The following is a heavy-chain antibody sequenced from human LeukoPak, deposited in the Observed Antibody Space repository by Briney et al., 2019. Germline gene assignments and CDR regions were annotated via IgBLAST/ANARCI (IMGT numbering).Heavy chain of an antibody. CDR3: ARVPFYYDILTGPKKYYFDY. CDR1: GGSFSGYY. V-gene: IGHV4-34*01. J-gene: IGHJ4*02. Sequence: SETLSLTCAVYGGSFSGYYWSWIRQPPGKGLEWIGEINHSGSTNYNPSLKSRVTISVDTSKNQFSLKLSSVTAADTAVYYCARVPFYYDILTGPKKYYFDYWDQGTLVTVSS. CDR2: INHSGST. D-gene: IGHD3-9*01.